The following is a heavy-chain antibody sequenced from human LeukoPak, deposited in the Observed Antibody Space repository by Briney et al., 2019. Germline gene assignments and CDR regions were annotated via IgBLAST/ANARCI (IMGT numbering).Heavy chain of an antibody. CDR3: ASGWSAPDY. V-gene: IGHV3-21*01. CDR1: GFTSSTYS. J-gene: IGHJ4*02. Sequence: PGGSLRLSCAASGFTSSTYSMNWVRQAPGKGLEWVSSISSNSIYIYYADSVKGRFTISRDNAENSLWLQMNSLTAKDTAVYYCASGWSAPDYWGQGTLVTVSS. CDR2: ISSNSIYI.